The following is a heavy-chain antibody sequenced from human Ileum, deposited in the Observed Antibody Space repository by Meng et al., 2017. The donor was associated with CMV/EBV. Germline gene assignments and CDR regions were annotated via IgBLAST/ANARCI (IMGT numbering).Heavy chain of an antibody. J-gene: IGHJ4*01. CDR2: ISGYNSNT. Sequence: QVQLVKSCAAVKKPGASVKVSCTASGYTFTDYAITWVRQAPGQGLEWMGWISGYNSNTKYAQKFQGRVTMTTDTSTTTVYMELRNLRYDDTAVYYCARDGYYPSRVFDYWGLGTLVTVSS. CDR3: ARDGYYPSRVFDY. V-gene: IGHV1-18*01. D-gene: IGHD2-2*03. CDR1: GYTFTDYA.